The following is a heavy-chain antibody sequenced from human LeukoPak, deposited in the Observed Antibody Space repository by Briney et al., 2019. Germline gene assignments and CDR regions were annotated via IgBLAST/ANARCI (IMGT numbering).Heavy chain of an antibody. CDR1: GFSFSTFG. Sequence: GRSLRLSCAASGFSFSTFGMHWVRQAPGKGLEWVAHIWYDGSNKYYADSVKGRFTISRDNSKNTLYLQMNSLRAEDTAVYYCARGDETYYFDYWGQGTLVTVSS. CDR3: ARGDETYYFDY. CDR2: IWYDGSNK. J-gene: IGHJ4*02. V-gene: IGHV3-33*01.